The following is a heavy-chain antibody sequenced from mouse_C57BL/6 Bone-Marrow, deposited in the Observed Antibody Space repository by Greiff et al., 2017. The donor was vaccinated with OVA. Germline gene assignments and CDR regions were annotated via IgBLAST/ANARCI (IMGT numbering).Heavy chain of an antibody. CDR1: GYTFTSYG. Sequence: VKLMESGAELARPGASVKLSCKASGYTFTSYGISWVKQRTGQGLEWIGEIYPRSGNTYYSEKFKGKATLTADKSSSTAYMELRSLTSEDSAVYFCARSYLSWFAYWGQGTLVTVSA. CDR3: ARSYLSWFAY. CDR2: IYPRSGNT. J-gene: IGHJ3*01. D-gene: IGHD5-5*01. V-gene: IGHV1-81*01.